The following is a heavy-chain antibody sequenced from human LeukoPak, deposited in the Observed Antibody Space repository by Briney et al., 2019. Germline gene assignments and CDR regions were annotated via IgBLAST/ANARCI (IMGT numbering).Heavy chain of an antibody. CDR1: GGSISSHY. CDR2: IYHSGST. V-gene: IGHV4-59*08. J-gene: IGHJ4*02. Sequence: SETLSLTCTVSGGSISSHYWTWIRQPPGKGLEWIGYIYHSGSTNYNPSLKSRVTISVDTSNNQFSLKLSSVTAADTAVYYCARLWYSSGWLQDYWGQGTLVTVSS. CDR3: ARLWYSSGWLQDY. D-gene: IGHD6-19*01.